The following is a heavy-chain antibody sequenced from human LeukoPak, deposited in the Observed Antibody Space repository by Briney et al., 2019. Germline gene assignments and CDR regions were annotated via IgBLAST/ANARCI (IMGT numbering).Heavy chain of an antibody. CDR1: GGSISSYY. CDR2: IHYSGST. Sequence: PSEPLSLTCTVSGGSISSYYESWIRQPPGEGLEWIGYIHYSGSTNYNSSVKSRVTISVDTSKNQLSLKLSSVAAADTAGYYCARAGVVDCSGGSCYLGDYYYGMDVWGQRDTVTVSS. V-gene: IGHV4-59*01. CDR3: ARAGVVDCSGGSCYLGDYYYGMDV. D-gene: IGHD2-15*01. J-gene: IGHJ6*02.